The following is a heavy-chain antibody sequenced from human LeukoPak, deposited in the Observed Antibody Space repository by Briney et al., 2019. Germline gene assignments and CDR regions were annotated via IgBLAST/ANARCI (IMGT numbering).Heavy chain of an antibody. J-gene: IGHJ5*02. V-gene: IGHV4-34*01. CDR2: INHSGST. D-gene: IGHD2-2*01. CDR1: GGSFSGYY. CDR3: ARRRGGYCSSTSCPLTFGRWFDP. Sequence: PSETLSLTCAVYGGSFSGYYWSWIRQPPGKGLEWIGEINHSGSTNYNPSLKSRVTISVDTSKNQFSLKLSSVTAADTAVYYCARRRGGYCSSTSCPLTFGRWFDPWGQGTLVTVSS.